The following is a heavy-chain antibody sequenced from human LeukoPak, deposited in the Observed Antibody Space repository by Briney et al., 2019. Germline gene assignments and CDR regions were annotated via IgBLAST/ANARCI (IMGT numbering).Heavy chain of an antibody. CDR3: ARHDAFDI. J-gene: IGHJ3*02. CDR1: GGSSSGYY. V-gene: IGHV4-34*01. Sequence: SETLSLTCVLYGGSSSGYYWSWIRQPPGKGLEWIGEINHSRSTNYNPSLKSRVTISVDTSKNQFSLKLSSVSAADTAVYYCARHDAFDIWGQGTMVTVSS. CDR2: INHSRST.